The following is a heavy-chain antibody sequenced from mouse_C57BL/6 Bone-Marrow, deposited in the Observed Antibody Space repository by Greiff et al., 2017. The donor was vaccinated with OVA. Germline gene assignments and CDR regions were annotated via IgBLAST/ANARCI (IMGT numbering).Heavy chain of an antibody. J-gene: IGHJ2*01. D-gene: IGHD2-4*01. CDR3: ASRYDYVHFDY. V-gene: IGHV5-6*02. Sequence: EVKLVESGGDLVKPGGSLKLSCAASGFTFSSYGMSWVRQTPDKRLEWVATISSGGSYTYYPDSVKGRFTISRDNAKNTLYLQMSSLKSEDTAMYYSASRYDYVHFDYWGQGTTLTVSS. CDR2: ISSGGSYT. CDR1: GFTFSSYG.